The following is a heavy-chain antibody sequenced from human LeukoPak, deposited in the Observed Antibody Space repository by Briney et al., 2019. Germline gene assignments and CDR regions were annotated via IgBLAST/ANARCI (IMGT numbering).Heavy chain of an antibody. V-gene: IGHV3-30*18. CDR3: AKGTAMVNLRPFDY. D-gene: IGHD5-18*01. CDR1: GFTFSNYG. CDR2: ISYDGSNK. J-gene: IGHJ4*02. Sequence: GGSLRLSCAASGFTFSNYGMHWVRQAPGKGLEWVAVISYDGSNKHYADSGKGRFTISRDKSKNTLYLQMNSLRAEDTAVYYCAKGTAMVNLRPFDYWGQGTLVTVSS.